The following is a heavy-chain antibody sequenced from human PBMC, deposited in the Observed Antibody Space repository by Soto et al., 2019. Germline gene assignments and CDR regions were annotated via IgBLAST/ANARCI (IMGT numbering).Heavy chain of an antibody. CDR2: IYYSGIT. CDR3: ARGGRYCSGGSCYPRGPFDY. D-gene: IGHD2-15*01. Sequence: TLSLSCPVSGASISSGGYYWSWIREHPGKGLEWIGYIYYSGITYYNPSLKSRVTISVDTSKNQFSLKLSSVTAADTAVYYCARGGRYCSGGSCYPRGPFDYWGQGTLVTVYS. J-gene: IGHJ4*02. CDR1: GASISSGGYY. V-gene: IGHV4-31*03.